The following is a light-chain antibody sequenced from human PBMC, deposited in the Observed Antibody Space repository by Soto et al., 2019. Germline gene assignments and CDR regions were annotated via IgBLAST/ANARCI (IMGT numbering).Light chain of an antibody. Sequence: DIVMTQSPDSLAVSLGERATINCKSSQNIKNYLAWYHQNPGQAPKLLIYWASTRESGVPDRFSGSGSGTDFTLTISSLQAEDVAVYYCQQYYDTPLTFGGGTKVEIK. J-gene: IGKJ4*01. CDR1: QNIKNY. CDR2: WAS. V-gene: IGKV4-1*01. CDR3: QQYYDTPLT.